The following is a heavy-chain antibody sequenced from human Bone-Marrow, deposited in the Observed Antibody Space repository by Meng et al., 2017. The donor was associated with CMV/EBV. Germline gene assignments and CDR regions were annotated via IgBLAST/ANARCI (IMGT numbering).Heavy chain of an antibody. J-gene: IGHJ4*02. V-gene: IGHV4-59*01. Sequence: SETLSLTCTVSGGPISSYYWSWIRQPPGKGLEWIGYIYYSGSTNYNPSLKSRVTISVDTSKNQFSLKLSSVTAADTAVYYCARGLAAMGWAQGTLVTVSS. CDR3: ARGLAAMG. D-gene: IGHD2-2*01. CDR1: GGPISSYY. CDR2: IYYSGST.